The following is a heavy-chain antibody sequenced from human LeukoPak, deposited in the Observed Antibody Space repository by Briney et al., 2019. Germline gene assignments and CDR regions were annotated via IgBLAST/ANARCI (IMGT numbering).Heavy chain of an antibody. CDR3: TRGRVLAATNWFDP. D-gene: IGHD2-2*01. J-gene: IGHJ5*02. CDR2: IRSKAYGGTT. CDR1: GFTFGDYA. Sequence: GGSLRLSCTASGFTFGDYAMSWFRQAPGKGLEWVGFIRSKAYGGTTEYAESVKGRFTISRDDSKSIAYLQMNSLKTEDTAVYYCTRGRVLAATNWFDPWGQGTLVTVSS. V-gene: IGHV3-49*03.